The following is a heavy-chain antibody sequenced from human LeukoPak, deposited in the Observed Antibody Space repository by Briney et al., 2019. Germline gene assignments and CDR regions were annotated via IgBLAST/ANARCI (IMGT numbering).Heavy chain of an antibody. CDR2: ISAYNGNT. D-gene: IGHD2-2*01. V-gene: IGHV1-18*01. J-gene: IGHJ6*02. CDR3: ARDYIRYCSSTSCLEKAYYYYYGMDV. CDR1: GYTFTSYG. Sequence: ASVKVSCKASGYTFTSYGISWVRQAPGQGLEWMGWISAYNGNTNYAQKLQGRVTMTTDTSTSTAYMELRSLRSDDTAVYYCARDYIRYCSSTSCLEKAYYYYYGMDVWGQGTTVTVSS.